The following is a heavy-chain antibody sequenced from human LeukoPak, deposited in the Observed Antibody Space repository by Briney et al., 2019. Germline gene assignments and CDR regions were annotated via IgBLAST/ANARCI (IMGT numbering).Heavy chain of an antibody. V-gene: IGHV4-59*08. CDR3: ASGHYYGAGSYFGWFDP. CDR2: IYYSGST. Sequence: PSETLSLTCTVSGGSICSYYWSWIRQPPGKGLEWIGYIYYSGSTNYNPSLKSRVTISVDTSKNQFSLKLSSVTAADTAVYYCASGHYYGAGSYFGWFDPWGQGTLVTVSS. CDR1: GGSICSYY. J-gene: IGHJ5*02. D-gene: IGHD3-10*01.